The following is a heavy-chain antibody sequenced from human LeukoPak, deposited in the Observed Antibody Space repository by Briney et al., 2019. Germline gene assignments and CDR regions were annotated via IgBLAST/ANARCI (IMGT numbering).Heavy chain of an antibody. CDR3: ARAPPGTVMMDFDY. J-gene: IGHJ4*02. V-gene: IGHV3-30*01. CDR1: GFTFSSYA. Sequence: PGRSLRLSCAASGFTFSSYAMHWVRQAPGKGLEWVAVISYDGSNKYYADSVKGRFTISRDNSKNTLYLQMNSLRAEDTAVYYCARAPPGTVMMDFDYWGQGTLVTVSS. D-gene: IGHD1-14*01. CDR2: ISYDGSNK.